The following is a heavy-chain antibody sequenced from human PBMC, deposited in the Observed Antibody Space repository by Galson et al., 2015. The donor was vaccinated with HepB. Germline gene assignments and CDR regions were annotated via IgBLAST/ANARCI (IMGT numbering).Heavy chain of an antibody. CDR3: ARKSSGYYYGTDY. V-gene: IGHV3-30*02. Sequence: SLRLSCAASGFTFSSYGMHWVRQAPGKGLEWVAFIRYDGSNKYYADSVKGRFTISRDNSKNTLYLQMNSLRAEDTAVYYCARKSSGYYYGTDYWGQGTLVTVSS. CDR1: GFTFSSYG. J-gene: IGHJ4*02. D-gene: IGHD3-22*01. CDR2: IRYDGSNK.